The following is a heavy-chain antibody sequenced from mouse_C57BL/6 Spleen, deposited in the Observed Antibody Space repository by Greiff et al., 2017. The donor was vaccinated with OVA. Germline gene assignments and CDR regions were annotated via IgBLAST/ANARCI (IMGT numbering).Heavy chain of an antibody. CDR3: ARKEDYDVGYAMDY. V-gene: IGHV5-17*01. CDR1: GFTFSDYG. D-gene: IGHD2-4*01. J-gene: IGHJ4*01. CDR2: ISSGSSTI. Sequence: EVKVEESGGGLVKPGGSLKLSCAASGFTFSDYGMHWVRQAPEKGLEWVAYISSGSSTIYYADTVKGRFTISRDNAKNTLFLQMTSLRSEDTAMDYCARKEDYDVGYAMDYWGQGTSVTVSS.